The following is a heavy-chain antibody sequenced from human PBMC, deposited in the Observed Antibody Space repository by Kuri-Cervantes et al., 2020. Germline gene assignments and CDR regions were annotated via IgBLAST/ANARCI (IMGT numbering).Heavy chain of an antibody. J-gene: IGHJ6*02. V-gene: IGHV3-23*01. Sequence: GGSLRLSCAASGFTFSSYAMSWVCQAPGKGLEWVSAISGSGGSTYYADSVKGRFTISRDNSKNTLYLQMNSLRAEDTAVYYCAKDHKTIFGVVIIDYYYYGMDVWGQGTTVTVSS. CDR1: GFTFSSYA. CDR2: ISGSGGST. D-gene: IGHD3-3*01. CDR3: AKDHKTIFGVVIIDYYYYGMDV.